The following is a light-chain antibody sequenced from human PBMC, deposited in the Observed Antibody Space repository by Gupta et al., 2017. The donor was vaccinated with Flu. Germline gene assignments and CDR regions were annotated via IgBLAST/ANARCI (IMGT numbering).Light chain of an antibody. CDR1: SSDIGSYNY. V-gene: IGLV2-14*01. J-gene: IGLJ2*01. Sequence: SALPQPASVSGSPGQAITISCTGTSSDIGSYNYVSWYHHHPGQAPKLLIDGVTSRPSVVSNRFSASKSGDTASLTISGLQAEDEDEYYCSSCISSSTLVFGGGTKLTVL. CDR2: GVT. CDR3: SSCISSSTLV.